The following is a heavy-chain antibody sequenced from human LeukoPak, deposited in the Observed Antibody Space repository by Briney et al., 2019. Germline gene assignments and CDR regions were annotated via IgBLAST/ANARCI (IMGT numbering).Heavy chain of an antibody. V-gene: IGHV1-69*05. Sequence: ASLKVSCKTSGYAFTNYAITWVRQPPGQGLEWMGGIIPIFGTANYAQKFQGRVTITTDEFTSTAYMELSSLRSEDTAVYYCARNWPAWTAPTVTTGLEGAFDIWGQGTMVTVSS. D-gene: IGHD4-11*01. J-gene: IGHJ3*02. CDR3: ARNWPAWTAPTVTTGLEGAFDI. CDR1: GYAFTNYA. CDR2: IIPIFGTA.